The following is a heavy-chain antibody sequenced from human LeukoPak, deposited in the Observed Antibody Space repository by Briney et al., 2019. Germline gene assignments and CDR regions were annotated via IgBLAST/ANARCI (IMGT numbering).Heavy chain of an antibody. CDR2: INSDGSST. CDR3: ARGPYENDYVWGSYRSLVYFDY. J-gene: IGHJ4*02. V-gene: IGHV3-74*01. Sequence: GGSLRLSCAASGFTFSSYWMHWVRQPPGKGLVWVARINSDGSSTSYADSVKGRFTISGDNAKNTLYLQMNSLRAEDTAVYYCARGPYENDYVWGSYRSLVYFDYWGQGTLVTVSS. D-gene: IGHD3-16*02. CDR1: GFTFSSYW.